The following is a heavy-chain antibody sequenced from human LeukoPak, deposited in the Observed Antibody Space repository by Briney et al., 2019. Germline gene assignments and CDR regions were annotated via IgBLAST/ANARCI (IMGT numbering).Heavy chain of an antibody. Sequence: GGSLRLSCAVSGFTFNDYGMSWVRQAPGKGLEWVSSINWNGGSTGYADSVKGRFTISRDNAKKSVYLKMNSLRGEDTALYYCARDYCGGDCYPFDYWGQGTLVTVSS. J-gene: IGHJ4*02. CDR3: ARDYCGGDCYPFDY. CDR2: INWNGGST. V-gene: IGHV3-20*04. D-gene: IGHD2-21*02. CDR1: GFTFNDYG.